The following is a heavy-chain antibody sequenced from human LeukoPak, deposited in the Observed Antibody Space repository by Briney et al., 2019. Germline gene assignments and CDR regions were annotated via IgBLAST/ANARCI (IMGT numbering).Heavy chain of an antibody. CDR2: IYYSGST. CDR3: ARDHLNYYGSGSYYDY. Sequence: SETLSLTCTVSGGSISSYYWSRIRQPPGKGLEWIGYIYYSGSTNYNPSLKSRVTISVDTSKNQFSLKLSSVTAADTAVYYCARDHLNYYGSGSYYDYWGQGTLVTVSS. CDR1: GGSISSYY. J-gene: IGHJ4*02. D-gene: IGHD3-10*01. V-gene: IGHV4-59*01.